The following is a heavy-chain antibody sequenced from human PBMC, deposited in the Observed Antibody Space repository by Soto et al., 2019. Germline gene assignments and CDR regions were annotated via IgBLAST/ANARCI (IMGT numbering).Heavy chain of an antibody. J-gene: IGHJ5*02. Sequence: EVKLVESGGGLITPGGSLRLSCAASGFTFSIAWMSWVRQAPGKGLEWVGRIKSKTNGETTDYAAPVKGRFTISRDDSKNTLYLQMNTLKTDDTAVYYCTKDDPINTSWGQGTLVTVFS. D-gene: IGHD3-16*01. CDR3: TKDDPINTS. CDR2: IKSKTNGETT. CDR1: GFTFSIAW. V-gene: IGHV3-15*01.